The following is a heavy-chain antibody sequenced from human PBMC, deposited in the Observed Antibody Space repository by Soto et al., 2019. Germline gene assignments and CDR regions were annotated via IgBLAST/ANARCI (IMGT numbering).Heavy chain of an antibody. CDR1: GGSISGYY. CDR3: ARDLWGYCGTDCYPLDV. V-gene: IGHV4-59*01. J-gene: IGHJ6*02. CDR2: MYNTGST. D-gene: IGHD2-21*02. Sequence: SETLSLTCTVSGGSISGYYWSWIRQPPGKGLEWIGYMYNTGSTVYNPSFKSRVTISVDTSKNQCSLKLNSVTAADKAVYYCARDLWGYCGTDCYPLDVWGQGITVTVSS.